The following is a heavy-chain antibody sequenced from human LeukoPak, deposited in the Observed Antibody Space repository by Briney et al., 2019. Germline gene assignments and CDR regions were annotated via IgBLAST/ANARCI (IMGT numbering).Heavy chain of an antibody. D-gene: IGHD2-15*01. CDR1: GASVSNYY. Sequence: SETLSLTCRVSGASVSNYYWSWIRQSPGRGLEWIGFFHYSGSTNYNPSLNSRVTTSIDTSMNQLSLTLVSVTAADTAVYFCARHHDGGPKLRLDFWGLGVLVTVSS. CDR2: FHYSGST. CDR3: ARHHDGGPKLRLDF. J-gene: IGHJ4*02. V-gene: IGHV4-59*08.